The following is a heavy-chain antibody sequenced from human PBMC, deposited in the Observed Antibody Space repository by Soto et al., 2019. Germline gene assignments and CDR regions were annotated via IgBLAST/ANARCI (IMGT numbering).Heavy chain of an antibody. CDR2: ITWNSGYI. Sequence: SLRLSCAASGFTFEDYAMHWVRQAPGKGLEWVSYITWNSGYIGYADSVKGRFTISRDNANNSLYLQMNSLKPEDTAFYYCAKALYGSSSSPIDYWGQGTLVTVSS. CDR3: AKALYGSSSSPIDY. J-gene: IGHJ4*02. CDR1: GFTFEDYA. V-gene: IGHV3-9*01. D-gene: IGHD6-13*01.